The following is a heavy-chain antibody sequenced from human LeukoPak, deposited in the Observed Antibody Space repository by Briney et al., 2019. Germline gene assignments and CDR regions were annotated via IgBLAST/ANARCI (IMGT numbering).Heavy chain of an antibody. CDR3: ARESGHVVAATGHYFDY. Sequence: GRSLRLSCAASGFTFSSYGMHWVRQAPGKGLEWVAVIWYDGSNKYYADSVKGRFTISRDNSKNTLYLQMNSLRDEDTAVYYCARESGHVVAATGHYFDYWGQGTLVTVSS. D-gene: IGHD2-15*01. J-gene: IGHJ4*02. CDR1: GFTFSSYG. V-gene: IGHV3-33*01. CDR2: IWYDGSNK.